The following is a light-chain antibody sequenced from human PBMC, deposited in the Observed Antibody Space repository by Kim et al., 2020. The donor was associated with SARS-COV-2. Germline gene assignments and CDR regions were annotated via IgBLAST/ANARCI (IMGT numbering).Light chain of an antibody. Sequence: DIQMTQSPSAMSASVGDRVTITCRASQGISSYLAWFQQKPGQVPKRLIYAASSLQSGVPSRFSGSGYGTEFTLTISSLQPEDFATYYCLQHDSYPLTFGGGTKVDIK. V-gene: IGKV1-17*03. CDR3: LQHDSYPLT. CDR1: QGISSY. CDR2: AAS. J-gene: IGKJ4*01.